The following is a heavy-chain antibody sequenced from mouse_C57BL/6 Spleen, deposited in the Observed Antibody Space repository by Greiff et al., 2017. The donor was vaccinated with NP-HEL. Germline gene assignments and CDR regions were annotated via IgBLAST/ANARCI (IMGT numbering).Heavy chain of an antibody. J-gene: IGHJ4*01. CDR3: AKNKDYGSTYAMDY. V-gene: IGHV2-5*01. Sequence: VQLKESGPGLVQPSQSLSITCTVSGFSLTSYGVHWVRQSPGKGLEWLGVIWRGGSTDYNAAFMSRLSITKDNSKSQVFFKMNSLQADDTAIYYCAKNKDYGSTYAMDYWGQGTSVTVSS. D-gene: IGHD1-1*01. CDR2: IWRGGST. CDR1: GFSLTSYG.